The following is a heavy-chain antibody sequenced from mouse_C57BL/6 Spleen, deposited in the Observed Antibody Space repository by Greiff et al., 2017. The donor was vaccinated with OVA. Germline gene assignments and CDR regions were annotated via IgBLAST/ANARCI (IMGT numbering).Heavy chain of an antibody. V-gene: IGHV1-55*01. Sequence: QVQLKQPGAELVKPGASVKMSCKASGYTFTSYWITWVKQRPGQGLEWIGDIYPGSGSTNYNEKFKSKATLTVDTSSSTAYMQHSSLTSEDSAVYYCARSRPNWDVDYWGQGTTLTVSS. J-gene: IGHJ2*01. CDR2: IYPGSGST. D-gene: IGHD4-1*01. CDR3: ARSRPNWDVDY. CDR1: GYTFTSYW.